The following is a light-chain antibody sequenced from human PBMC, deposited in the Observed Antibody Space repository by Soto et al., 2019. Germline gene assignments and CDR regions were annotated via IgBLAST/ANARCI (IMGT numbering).Light chain of an antibody. Sequence: QSVLTQPASVSGSPGQSITISCTGTSSDVGGYNYVSWYQQHPGKAPKLMIYAVTDRPSGVSSRFSGSKSGNTASLTISGLRAEDEADYYCSSYTSSSTLFGTGTKVT. J-gene: IGLJ1*01. CDR2: AVT. CDR3: SSYTSSSTL. CDR1: SSDVGGYNY. V-gene: IGLV2-14*01.